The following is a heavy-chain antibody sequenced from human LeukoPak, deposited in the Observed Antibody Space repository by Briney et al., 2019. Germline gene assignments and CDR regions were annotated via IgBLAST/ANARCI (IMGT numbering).Heavy chain of an antibody. J-gene: IGHJ5*02. CDR2: ISSSGSYI. Sequence: GGSLRLSCAASSFTFSSYNMNWVRQAPGKGLEWVSSISSSGSYIYYRDSVKGRFTISRDNSKNTLYLQMNSLRAEDTAVYYCARDVLWFGESWGQGTLVTVSS. CDR3: ARDVLWFGES. CDR1: SFTFSSYN. V-gene: IGHV3-21*04. D-gene: IGHD3-10*01.